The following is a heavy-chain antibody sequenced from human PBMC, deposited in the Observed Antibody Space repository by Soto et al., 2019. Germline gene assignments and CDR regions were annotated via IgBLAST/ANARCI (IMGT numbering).Heavy chain of an antibody. CDR2: ISYDGSNK. J-gene: IGHJ6*02. D-gene: IGHD3-3*01. Sequence: VQLVESGGGVVQPGRSLRLSCAASGFTFSSYAMHWVRQAPGKGLEWVAVISYDGSNKYYADSVKGRFTISRDNSKNTLYLQMNSLRAEDTAVYYCARHDNYDFWSGYREIFYYYYGMDVWGQGTTVTVSS. V-gene: IGHV3-30-3*01. CDR1: GFTFSSYA. CDR3: ARHDNYDFWSGYREIFYYYYGMDV.